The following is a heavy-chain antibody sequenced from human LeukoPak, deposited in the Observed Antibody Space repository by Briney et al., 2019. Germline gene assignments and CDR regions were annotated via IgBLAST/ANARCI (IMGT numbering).Heavy chain of an antibody. Sequence: PETLSLTCTVSSGSLSSYFWSWIRQPAGQGLECLWRIYTSGSTNYNPSLKSRVTISIDKAKNQFSLKLSSVTAADTAVYYCARDYYDSSGYYGRGGFYYMDVWGKGTTVTVSS. CDR2: IYTSGST. CDR1: SGSLSSYF. J-gene: IGHJ6*03. V-gene: IGHV4-4*07. CDR3: ARDYYDSSGYYGRGGFYYMDV. D-gene: IGHD3-22*01.